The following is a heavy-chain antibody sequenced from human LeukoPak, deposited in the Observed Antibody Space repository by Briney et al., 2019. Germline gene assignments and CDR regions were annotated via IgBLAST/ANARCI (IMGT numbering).Heavy chain of an antibody. CDR1: GYTFTGYY. CDR2: INPNRGGT. V-gene: IGHV1-2*02. J-gene: IGHJ4*02. CDR3: AVEYSSGWTYDY. Sequence: ASVKVSCKASGYTFTGYYMHWVRQAPGQGLEWMGWINPNRGGTNYAQKFQGRVTMTRDTSISTAYMELSRLRSDDTAVYYCAVEYSSGWTYDYWGQGTLVTVSS. D-gene: IGHD6-19*01.